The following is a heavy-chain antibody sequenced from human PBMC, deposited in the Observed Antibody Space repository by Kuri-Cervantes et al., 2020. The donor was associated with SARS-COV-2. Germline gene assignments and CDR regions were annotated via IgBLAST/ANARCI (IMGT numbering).Heavy chain of an antibody. CDR3: ARQGTGYYGSGSYYYYYYGMDV. D-gene: IGHD3-10*01. Sequence: SETLSLTCTGSGGSISSYYWSWIRQPPGKGLEWIGYIYYRGSTNYNPSLKSRVTISVDTSKNQFSLKLSSVTAADTAVYYCARQGTGYYGSGSYYYYYYGMDVWGQGTTVTVSS. J-gene: IGHJ6*02. V-gene: IGHV4-59*08. CDR2: IYYRGST. CDR1: GGSISSYY.